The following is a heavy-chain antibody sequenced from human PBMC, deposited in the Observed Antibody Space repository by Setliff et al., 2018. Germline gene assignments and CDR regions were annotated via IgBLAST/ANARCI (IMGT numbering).Heavy chain of an antibody. V-gene: IGHV3-48*04. D-gene: IGHD3-9*01. Sequence: PGGSLRLSCAAAGFTFSSHWMNWVRQAPGKGLEWVSYISSSSDTIHYADSVKGRFTISRDNAKNSLYLQMNSLRVEDTAFYFCARDQSLYYDILTGSFDYWGPGTLVTVSS. CDR1: GFTFSSHW. CDR2: ISSSSDTI. CDR3: ARDQSLYYDILTGSFDY. J-gene: IGHJ4*02.